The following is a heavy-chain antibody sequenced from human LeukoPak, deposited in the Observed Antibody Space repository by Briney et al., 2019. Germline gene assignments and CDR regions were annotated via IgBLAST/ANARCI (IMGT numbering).Heavy chain of an antibody. J-gene: IGHJ4*02. Sequence: GGSLRLSCAASGFTFRSYSMNWVRQAPGKGLEWVSSISTSRSYIYYADSVKGRFTISRDNAKNSLYLQMNSLRAEDTAVYYCAKDIGSYYDYWGQGILVTVSS. V-gene: IGHV3-21*01. CDR3: AKDIGSYYDY. CDR1: GFTFRSYS. CDR2: ISTSRSYI. D-gene: IGHD3-10*01.